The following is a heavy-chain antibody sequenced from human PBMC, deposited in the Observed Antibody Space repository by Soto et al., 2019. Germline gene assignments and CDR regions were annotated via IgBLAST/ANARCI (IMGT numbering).Heavy chain of an antibody. J-gene: IGHJ6*02. V-gene: IGHV3-23*01. CDR1: GSTFSSYA. D-gene: IGHD2-8*01. Sequence: EVQLLESGGGLVQPGGSLRLSCAASGSTFSSYAMTWVRQAPGKGLEWVSAISGSGGSTYYADSVKGRFTISRDNSKNTLYLQMNSLRAEDTALYYCAGVTSNIFYGMDVWGQGTTVTVSS. CDR2: ISGSGGST. CDR3: AGVTSNIFYGMDV.